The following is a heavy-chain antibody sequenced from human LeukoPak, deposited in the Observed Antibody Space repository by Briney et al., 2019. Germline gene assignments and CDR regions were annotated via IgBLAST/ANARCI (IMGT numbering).Heavy chain of an antibody. CDR1: GGSVGSFSIYY. V-gene: IGHV4-4*07. D-gene: IGHD3-22*01. CDR3: AMYNYDTSGFDY. CDR2: IYTGGST. Sequence: SETLSLTCSVSGGSVGSFSIYYWRWVRQPAGKGLEWIGRIYTGGSTSTSYNPSLKSRVSISVDKSKNHFSLTLRSVTAADTAVYYCAMYNYDTSGFDYWGQGTRVTVSS. J-gene: IGHJ4*02.